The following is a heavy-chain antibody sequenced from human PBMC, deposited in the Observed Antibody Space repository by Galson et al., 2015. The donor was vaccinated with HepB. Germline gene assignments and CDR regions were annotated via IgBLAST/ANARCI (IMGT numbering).Heavy chain of an antibody. CDR2: ISYDGSNK. Sequence: SLRLSCAASGFTFSSYAMHWVRQAPGKGLEWVAVISYDGSNKYYADSVKGRFTISRDNSKNTLYLQMNSLRAEDTAVYYPWTGDYYGSGSYRRFDPWGQGTLVTVSS. V-gene: IGHV3-30*04. D-gene: IGHD3-10*01. J-gene: IGHJ5*02. CDR1: GFTFSSYA. CDR3: WTGDYYGSGSYRRFDP.